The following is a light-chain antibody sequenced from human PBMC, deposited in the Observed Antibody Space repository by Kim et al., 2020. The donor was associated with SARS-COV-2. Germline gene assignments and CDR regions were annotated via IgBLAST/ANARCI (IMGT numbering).Light chain of an antibody. CDR1: QSVGIN. J-gene: IGKJ2*01. CDR2: AAA. Sequence: SPGESATLSCRASQSVGINLAWYQQKPGQSPRLLIYAAATRATGIPARFSGSGSGTEFTLTISSLLSEDFAVYFCQQYHNGPLPYTFGQGTKLEI. V-gene: IGKV3-15*01. CDR3: QQYHNGPLPYT.